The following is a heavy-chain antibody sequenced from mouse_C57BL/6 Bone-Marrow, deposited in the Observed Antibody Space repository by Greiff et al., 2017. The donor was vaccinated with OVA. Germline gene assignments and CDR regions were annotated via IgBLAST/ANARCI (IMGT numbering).Heavy chain of an antibody. V-gene: IGHV5-15*04. CDR3: ARQGRWWYFDV. D-gene: IGHD1-1*02. CDR1: GFTFSDYG. CDR2: ISNLAYSI. J-gene: IGHJ1*03. Sequence: EVMLVESGGGLVQPGGSLKLSCAASGFTFSDYGMAWVRQAPRKGPEWVAFISNLAYSIYYADTVTGRFTISRENAKNTLYLEMSSLRSEDTAMYYCARQGRWWYFDVWGTGTTVTVSS.